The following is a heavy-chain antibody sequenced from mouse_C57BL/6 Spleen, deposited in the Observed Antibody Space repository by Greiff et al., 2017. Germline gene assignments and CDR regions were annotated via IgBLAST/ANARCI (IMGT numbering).Heavy chain of an antibody. CDR3: TTNYYGSSYWYFDV. Sequence: VQLQQSGAELVRPGASVTLSCKASGYTFTDYEMHWVKQTPVHGLEWIGAIDPETGGTAYKQEVKGKAILTADKSSSTAYMELRSLTSEDSAVYYCTTNYYGSSYWYFDVWGTGTTVTVSS. CDR1: GYTFTDYE. CDR2: IDPETGGT. V-gene: IGHV1-15*01. J-gene: IGHJ1*03. D-gene: IGHD1-1*01.